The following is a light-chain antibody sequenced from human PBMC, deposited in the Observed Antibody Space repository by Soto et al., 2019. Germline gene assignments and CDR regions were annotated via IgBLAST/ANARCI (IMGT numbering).Light chain of an antibody. V-gene: IGLV2-14*01. CDR2: EGS. Sequence: QSALTQPSSVSGSPGQSITISCTGTSSDVGGYNYVSWYQQHPGKAPELMIYEGSNRPSGVSNRFSGATSVNTASLHISGLQAEDDSDYYCSSYTSSSTLVVFGGGTQRTVL. CDR1: SSDVGGYNY. CDR3: SSYTSSSTLVV. J-gene: IGLJ2*01.